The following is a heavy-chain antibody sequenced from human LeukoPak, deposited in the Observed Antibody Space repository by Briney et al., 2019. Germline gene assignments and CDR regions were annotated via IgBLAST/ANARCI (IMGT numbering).Heavy chain of an antibody. CDR3: ARVTGAVVAFDY. CDR1: GGSTSSGFYY. V-gene: IGHV4-61*02. Sequence: SETLSLTCTVSGGSTSSGFYYWSWIRQPAGKELEWIGRISTSGSTNYNPSLKSRVTISLDMSKNQFSLKLGSVTAADTAVYYCARVTGAVVAFDYWGQGTLVTVSS. D-gene: IGHD2-15*01. CDR2: ISTSGST. J-gene: IGHJ4*02.